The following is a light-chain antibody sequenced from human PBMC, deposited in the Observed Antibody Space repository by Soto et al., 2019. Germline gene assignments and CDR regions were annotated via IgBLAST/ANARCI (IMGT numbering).Light chain of an antibody. Sequence: QFALTQPASVSGSPGQSITISCTGTSNDIGGYNYVSWYQLHPGKAPKLMIYEVSDRPSGVSNRFSGSKSGNTASLTISGLQAEDEGDYYCSSYRSGDTLVFGGGTKVTVL. CDR2: EVS. J-gene: IGLJ2*01. V-gene: IGLV2-14*01. CDR3: SSYRSGDTLV. CDR1: SNDIGGYNY.